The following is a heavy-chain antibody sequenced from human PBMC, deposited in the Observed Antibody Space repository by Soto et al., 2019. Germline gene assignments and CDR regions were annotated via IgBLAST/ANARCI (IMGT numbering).Heavy chain of an antibody. J-gene: IGHJ6*03. Sequence: PGGSLRLSCAASGFTFSSYAMHWVRQAPGKGLEYVSAISSNGGSTYYANSVKGRFTISRDNSKNTLYLQMGSLRAEDMAVYYCARDQGYCSGGSCYLPLDYYYYYMDVWGKGTTVTVSS. D-gene: IGHD2-15*01. CDR1: GFTFSSYA. CDR2: ISSNGGST. V-gene: IGHV3-64*01. CDR3: ARDQGYCSGGSCYLPLDYYYYYMDV.